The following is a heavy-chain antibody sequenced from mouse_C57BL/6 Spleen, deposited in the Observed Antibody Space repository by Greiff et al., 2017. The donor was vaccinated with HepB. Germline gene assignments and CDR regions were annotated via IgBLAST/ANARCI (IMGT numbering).Heavy chain of an antibody. CDR1: GYTFTSYW. J-gene: IGHJ4*01. CDR3: ARRETAQATLYYYAMDY. CDR2: IYPSDSET. D-gene: IGHD3-2*02. V-gene: IGHV1-61*01. Sequence: QVQLQQPGAELVRPGSSVKLSCKASGYTFTSYWMDWVKQRPGQGLEWIGNIYPSDSETHYNQKFKDKATLTVDKSSCTAYMQLSSLTSEDTAVYYCARRETAQATLYYYAMDYWGKGTSVTVST.